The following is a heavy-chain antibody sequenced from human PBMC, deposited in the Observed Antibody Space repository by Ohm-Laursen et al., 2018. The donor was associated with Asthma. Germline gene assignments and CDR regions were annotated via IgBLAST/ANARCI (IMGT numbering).Heavy chain of an antibody. J-gene: IGHJ4*02. Sequence: GTLSLTCAVYGGSFSGYYWSWIRQPPGKGLEWVSAISGNGGSTYYADSVKGRFTISRDNSRNTLYLQMNSLRAEDTAVYYCAKDGGLLVVVTSFLDYWGQGTLVTVSS. D-gene: IGHD2-21*02. CDR2: ISGNGGST. CDR1: GGSFSGYY. V-gene: IGHV3-23*01. CDR3: AKDGGLLVVVTSFLDY.